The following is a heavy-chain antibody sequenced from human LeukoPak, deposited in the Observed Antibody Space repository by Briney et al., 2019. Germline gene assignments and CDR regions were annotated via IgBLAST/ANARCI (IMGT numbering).Heavy chain of an antibody. J-gene: IGHJ6*02. Sequence: PGGSLRLSCAASGFTLSSYGMHWVRQAPGKGLEWVAVISYDGSNKYYADSVKGRFTISRDNSKNTLYLQMNSLRAEDTAVYYCAKDVTSYYYYYYGMDVWGQGTTVTVSS. CDR3: AKDVTSYYYYYYGMDV. CDR2: ISYDGSNK. CDR1: GFTLSSYG. D-gene: IGHD2/OR15-2a*01. V-gene: IGHV3-30*18.